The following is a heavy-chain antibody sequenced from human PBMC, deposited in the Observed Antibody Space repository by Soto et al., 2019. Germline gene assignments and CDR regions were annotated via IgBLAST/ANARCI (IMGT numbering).Heavy chain of an antibody. CDR3: ARDRRPSIYSGLAV. J-gene: IGHJ6*02. CDR1: GFTFSSYA. V-gene: IGHV3-23*01. D-gene: IGHD2-2*01. CDR2: ISGNGGTT. Sequence: GGSLRLSCAASGFTFSSYAITWVRQAPGKGLEWVSTISGNGGTTYYADSVKGRFTFSRGNSKNTLFLHMSGLRAEDTAVYYCARDRRPSIYSGLAVWGQGTTVTVSS.